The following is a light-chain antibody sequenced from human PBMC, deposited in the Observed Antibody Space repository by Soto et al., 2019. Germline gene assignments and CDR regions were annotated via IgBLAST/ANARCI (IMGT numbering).Light chain of an antibody. J-gene: IGKJ5*01. CDR2: GAS. Sequence: EIVMTQSPATLSVSPGGRATLSCRASQSISDTLACYHQKPGQAPRLLIHGASTRATGFPARFSGSGSGTDFTLTISSLEPEDFGLYYCQQRSDWFTFGQGTRLEIK. CDR1: QSISDT. CDR3: QQRSDWFT. V-gene: IGKV3-11*01.